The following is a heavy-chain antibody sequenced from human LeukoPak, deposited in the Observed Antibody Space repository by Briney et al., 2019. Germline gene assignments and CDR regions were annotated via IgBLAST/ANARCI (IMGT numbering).Heavy chain of an antibody. J-gene: IGHJ4*02. Sequence: PSGTLSLTCGVSGGSITGTNWWSWVRPPPGQGLEWIGEISLTGRTNYNPSLIGRVIMSLDESRNQLSLTLTSVTAADTAMYYCTRESGPYCPFGYWGQGTLVVVPS. CDR2: ISLTGRT. V-gene: IGHV4-4*02. CDR1: GGSITGTNW. CDR3: TRESGPYCPFGY. D-gene: IGHD1-26*01.